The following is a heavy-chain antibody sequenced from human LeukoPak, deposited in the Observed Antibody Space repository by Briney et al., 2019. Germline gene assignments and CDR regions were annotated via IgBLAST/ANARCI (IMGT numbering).Heavy chain of an antibody. J-gene: IGHJ4*02. V-gene: IGHV4-34*01. CDR1: GGSFSGYY. CDR2: INHSGST. CDR3: ARGNQGWRGIAQI. D-gene: IGHD6-13*01. Sequence: PSETLSLTCAVYGGSFSGYYWSWIRQPPGKGLEWIGEINHSGSTNYNPSLKTRVTISVDTSKNQFSLQLSSVTAADTPVYYCARGNQGWRGIAQIWGQGTLVTVSS.